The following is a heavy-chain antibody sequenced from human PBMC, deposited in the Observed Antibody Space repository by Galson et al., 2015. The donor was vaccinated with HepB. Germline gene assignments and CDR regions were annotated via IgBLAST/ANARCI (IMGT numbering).Heavy chain of an antibody. D-gene: IGHD6-19*01. CDR2: INPSGGST. CDR3: ASGSRTFGAVAGALDY. CDR1: GYTFTSYY. Sequence: SVKDSCKASGYTFTSYYMHWVRQAPGQGLEWMGIINPSGGSTSYAQKFQGRVTMTRDTSTSTVYMELSSLRSEDTAVYYCASGSRTFGAVAGALDYWGQGTLVTVSS. J-gene: IGHJ4*02. V-gene: IGHV1-46*03.